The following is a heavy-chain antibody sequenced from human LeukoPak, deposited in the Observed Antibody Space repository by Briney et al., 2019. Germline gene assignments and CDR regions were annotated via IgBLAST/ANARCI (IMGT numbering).Heavy chain of an antibody. D-gene: IGHD3-10*01. CDR3: AREREGEYGSGSPYYFDY. Sequence: SETLSLTCAVSGGSISSSNWWSWVRQPPGKGLEWIGEIYHSGSTNYNPSLKSRVTISVDKSKNQFSLKLSSVTAADTAVYYCAREREGEYGSGSPYYFDYWGQGTLVTVSS. CDR1: GGSISSSNW. V-gene: IGHV4-4*02. CDR2: IYHSGST. J-gene: IGHJ4*02.